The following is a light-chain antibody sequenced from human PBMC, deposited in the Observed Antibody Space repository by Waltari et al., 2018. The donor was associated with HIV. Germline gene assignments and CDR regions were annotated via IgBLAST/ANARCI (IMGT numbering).Light chain of an antibody. Sequence: ELVLTQSRVTLSLSPVERATLSCKASQCVSSNYLAWYQQKPGQAPSLLISGASDRATGIPDRFSGSGSGTDFTLTISRLEPEDFAVYYCQQYDTTPTFGGGTKVEIK. V-gene: IGKV3-20*01. CDR3: QQYDTTPT. J-gene: IGKJ4*01. CDR1: QCVSSNY. CDR2: GAS.